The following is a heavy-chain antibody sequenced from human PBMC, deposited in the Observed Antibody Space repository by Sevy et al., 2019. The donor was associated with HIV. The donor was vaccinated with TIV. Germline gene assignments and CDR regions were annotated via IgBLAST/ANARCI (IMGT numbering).Heavy chain of an antibody. J-gene: IGHJ4*02. CDR2: ISYIGST. CDR3: VRDRIVAAGGYFDY. CDR1: GASVSYGNYY. V-gene: IGHV4-61*01. D-gene: IGHD6-13*01. Sequence: SETLSLTCTVSGASVSYGNYYWTWIRQPPGKGLEWIGYISYIGSTNYNPSLKSRITISIDTAKNQLSLRLNSVTATDTAVYYCVRDRIVAAGGYFDYWGQGALVTVSS.